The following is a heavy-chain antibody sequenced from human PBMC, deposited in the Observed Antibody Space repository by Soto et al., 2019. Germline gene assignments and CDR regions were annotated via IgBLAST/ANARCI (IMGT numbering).Heavy chain of an antibody. D-gene: IGHD5-12*01. CDR3: ARGRGYSGDDHYYYFDMDV. Sequence: GASVKVSCKASGGTFNNYPITWVRQAPGQGLEWMGGSIPIFGTANYAQKFQGRVTISVDESTSTACMELSSLRSEDTAVYYCARGRGYSGDDHYYYFDMDVWGQGTTVTVSS. J-gene: IGHJ6*02. V-gene: IGHV1-69*13. CDR1: GGTFNNYP. CDR2: SIPIFGTA.